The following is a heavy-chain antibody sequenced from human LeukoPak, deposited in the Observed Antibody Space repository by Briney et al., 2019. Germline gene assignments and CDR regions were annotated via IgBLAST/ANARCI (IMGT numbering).Heavy chain of an antibody. V-gene: IGHV3-23*01. CDR3: AKARQQDTVVTCFDY. D-gene: IGHD4-23*01. CDR1: GFTFSSYA. Sequence: GGSLRLSCAASGFTFSSYAMSWVRQAPGKGLEWVSAISGSGGSTYYADSVKGRFTISRDNSKNTLYLQMNSLRAEDTAVYYCAKARQQDTVVTCFDYWGQGTLVTVSS. J-gene: IGHJ4*02. CDR2: ISGSGGST.